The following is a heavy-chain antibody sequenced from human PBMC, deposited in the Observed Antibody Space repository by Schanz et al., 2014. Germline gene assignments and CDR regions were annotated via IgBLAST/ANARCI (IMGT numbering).Heavy chain of an antibody. CDR1: GGSISNANW. CDR3: ARSVGMVRRYFDS. V-gene: IGHV4-4*02. Sequence: QVQLQESGPGLVKPSGTLSLTCAVSGGSISNANWWSWVRQPPGKGLQWIGEVYHSGGTNYNPSLMSRVPISLDVSKNQFSLRLTPVTAADTAVYYCARSVGMVRRYFDSWGQGNLVTVSS. J-gene: IGHJ4*02. D-gene: IGHD5-18*01. CDR2: VYHSGGT.